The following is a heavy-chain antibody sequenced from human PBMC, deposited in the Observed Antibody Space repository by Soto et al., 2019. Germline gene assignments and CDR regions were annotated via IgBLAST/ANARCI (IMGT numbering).Heavy chain of an antibody. D-gene: IGHD2-15*01. Sequence: GGSLRLSCATSGFSLNDFGIHWVRQAPGKGLEWVSHLWYDGNRKNYADSVKGRFTVSRDSSKNTVYLHMDSLRVEDTAVYYCAKENTPPYFDSWGQGALVTVYS. J-gene: IGHJ4*02. CDR3: AKENTPPYFDS. CDR2: LWYDGNRK. CDR1: GFSLNDFG. V-gene: IGHV3-33*03.